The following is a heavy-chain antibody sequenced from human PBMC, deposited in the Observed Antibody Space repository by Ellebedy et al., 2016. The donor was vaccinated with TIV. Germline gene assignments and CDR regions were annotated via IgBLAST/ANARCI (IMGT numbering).Heavy chain of an antibody. CDR3: AKGRAVGGY. V-gene: IGHV3-7*01. D-gene: IGHD1-26*01. Sequence: GESLKISXAASGFTFSSYWMSWVRQAPGKGLEWVANIKQDGSEKYYVDSVKGRFTISRDNAKNSLYLQMNSLRAEDTAVYYCAKGRAVGGYWGQGTLVTVSS. J-gene: IGHJ4*02. CDR1: GFTFSSYW. CDR2: IKQDGSEK.